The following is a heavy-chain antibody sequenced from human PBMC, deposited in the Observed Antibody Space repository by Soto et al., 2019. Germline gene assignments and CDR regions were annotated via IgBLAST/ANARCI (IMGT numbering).Heavy chain of an antibody. CDR3: ARVPSSSGGAHFDY. CDR1: GFTFSSYA. CDR2: ISYDGSNK. V-gene: IGHV3-30-3*01. J-gene: IGHJ4*02. D-gene: IGHD2-15*01. Sequence: QVQLVESGGGVVQPGRSLRLSCAASGFTFSSYAMHWVRQAPGKGLEWVAVISYDGSNKYYADSVKGRFTISRDNSKNTLYLQMNSLGAEDTAVYYCARVPSSSGGAHFDYWGQGTLVTVSS.